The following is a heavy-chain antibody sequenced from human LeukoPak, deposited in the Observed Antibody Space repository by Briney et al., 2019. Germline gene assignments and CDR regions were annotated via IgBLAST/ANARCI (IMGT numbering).Heavy chain of an antibody. V-gene: IGHV3-23*01. CDR2: ISGSGGST. D-gene: IGHD2-2*01. Sequence: GGSLRLSCAASGFTFSSYAMSWVRQAPGKGLEWVSAISGSGGSTYYADSVKGRFTISRDNSKNTLYLQMNSLRAEDTAVYYCARDILGYCSSTSCPSYWGQGTLVTVSS. J-gene: IGHJ4*02. CDR1: GFTFSSYA. CDR3: ARDILGYCSSTSCPSY.